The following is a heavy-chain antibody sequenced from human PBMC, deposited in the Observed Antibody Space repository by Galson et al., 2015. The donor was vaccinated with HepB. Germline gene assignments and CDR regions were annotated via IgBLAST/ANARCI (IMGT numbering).Heavy chain of an antibody. V-gene: IGHV3-15*01. D-gene: IGHD3-10*01. CDR2: IKTKTDGGST. Sequence: SLRLSCAASGFSFSDAWMTWVRQAPGKGLEWVGRIKTKTDGGSTDYAASVKGRFTISRDDSKNTLYLQMNSLKTEDTAVYYCSTGLTMVRAVSPTSKYFDQWGQGTLVTVSS. J-gene: IGHJ4*02. CDR3: STGLTMVRAVSPTSKYFDQ. CDR1: GFSFSDAW.